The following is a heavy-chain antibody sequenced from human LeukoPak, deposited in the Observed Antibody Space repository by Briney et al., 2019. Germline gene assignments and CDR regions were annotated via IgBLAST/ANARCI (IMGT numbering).Heavy chain of an antibody. Sequence: GGSLRLSCAGSGFTFSNAWMSWVRQAPGKGLEWVGRIKSEPDGGTTDCAAPVKGKFTISRDDSKNTLYLQMNSLRAEDTALYYCTTDDRGYSYAPRYWGQGTLVTVSS. V-gene: IGHV3-15*01. J-gene: IGHJ4*02. CDR2: IKSEPDGGTT. D-gene: IGHD5-18*01. CDR1: GFTFSNAW. CDR3: TTDDRGYSYAPRY.